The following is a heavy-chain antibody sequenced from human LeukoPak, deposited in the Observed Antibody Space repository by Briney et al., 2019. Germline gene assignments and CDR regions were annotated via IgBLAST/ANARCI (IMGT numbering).Heavy chain of an antibody. CDR2: ISSSSTI. CDR1: GFTFSSYS. CDR3: ARERGVRYFDWLFDAFDI. J-gene: IGHJ3*02. D-gene: IGHD3-9*01. Sequence: GGSLRLSCAASGFTFSSYSMNWVRQAPGKGLEWVSYISSSSTIYYADSVKGRFTISRDNAKNSLYLQMNSLRAEDTAVYYCARERGVRYFDWLFDAFDIWAKGQWSPSLQ. V-gene: IGHV3-48*01.